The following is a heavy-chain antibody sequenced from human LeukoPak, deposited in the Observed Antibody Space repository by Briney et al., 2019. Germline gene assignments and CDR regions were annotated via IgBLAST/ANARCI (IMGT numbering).Heavy chain of an antibody. J-gene: IGHJ3*02. V-gene: IGHV4-4*07. CDR1: GGSISSYY. CDR2: IYTSGST. CDR3: AREILLLSQDAFDI. D-gene: IGHD2-15*01. Sequence: PSETLSLTCTVSGGSISSYYWSWIRQPPGKGLEWIGRIYTSGSTNYNPSLKSRVTMSVDTSKNQFSLKLSSVTAADTAVYYCAREILLLSQDAFDIWGQGTMVTVPS.